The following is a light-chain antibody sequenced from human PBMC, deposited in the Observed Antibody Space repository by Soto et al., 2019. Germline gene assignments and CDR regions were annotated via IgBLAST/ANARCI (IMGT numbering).Light chain of an antibody. CDR2: DVT. Sequence: QSALTQPASVSGSPGQSITISCTGTSSDVGGYIYVSWYQQHPGKAPKLMIYDVTSRPSGVSYRSSGSKSGNTASLTISGLQAEDEADYYRSSYTTSSSYVFGTGTKVTVL. CDR3: SSYTTSSSYV. V-gene: IGLV2-14*01. J-gene: IGLJ1*01. CDR1: SSDVGGYIY.